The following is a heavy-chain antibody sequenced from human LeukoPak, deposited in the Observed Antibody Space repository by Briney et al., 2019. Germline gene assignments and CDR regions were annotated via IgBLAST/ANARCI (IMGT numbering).Heavy chain of an antibody. CDR3: ARLGGNYYGGYYFDH. Sequence: ASVKVSCKASGYTFTGYYMHWVRQAPGQGLEWMGWINPNSGGTNYAQKFQGRVTMTRDTSISTAYMELSRLRSDDTAVYYCARLGGNYYGGYYFDHWGQGTLVTVSS. CDR1: GYTFTGYY. J-gene: IGHJ4*02. D-gene: IGHD1-26*01. V-gene: IGHV1-2*02. CDR2: INPNSGGT.